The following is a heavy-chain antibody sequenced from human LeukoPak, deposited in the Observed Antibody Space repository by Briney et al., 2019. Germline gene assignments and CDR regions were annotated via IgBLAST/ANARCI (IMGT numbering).Heavy chain of an antibody. Sequence: ASVKVSCKASGYTFTSYGISWVRQAPGQGLEWMGWINPNSGGTNYAQKFQGRVTMTRDTSISTAYMELSRLRSDDTAVYYCARVTTLLRYFDWLSYGGYFDYWGQGTLVTVSS. J-gene: IGHJ4*02. V-gene: IGHV1-2*02. D-gene: IGHD3-9*01. CDR2: INPNSGGT. CDR3: ARVTTLLRYFDWLSYGGYFDY. CDR1: GYTFTSYG.